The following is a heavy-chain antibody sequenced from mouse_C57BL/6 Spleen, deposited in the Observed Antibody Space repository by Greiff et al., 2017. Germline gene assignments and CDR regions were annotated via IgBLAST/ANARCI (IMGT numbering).Heavy chain of an antibody. CDR3: APTDWDCDV. CDR1: GFNIKNSY. Sequence: EVKLVESVAELVRPGASVKLSCTASGFNIKNSYMHWVKQRPEQGLEWIGRIDPANGNTKYAPKFQGKATITADTSSNTAYLQLSSLTAEDTAIYYWAPTDWDCDVWGTGTTVTVSS. J-gene: IGHJ1*03. CDR2: IDPANGNT. V-gene: IGHV14-3*01. D-gene: IGHD4-1*02.